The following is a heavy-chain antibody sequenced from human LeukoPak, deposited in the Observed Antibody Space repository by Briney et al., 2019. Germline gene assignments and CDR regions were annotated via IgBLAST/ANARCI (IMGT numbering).Heavy chain of an antibody. Sequence: GGSLRLSCEASGITIGDAWMSWVRQAPGKGLEWVGRIKSKSAGGTTDHAAPVKGRFTISRDDSKSTLYLQMNSLTIEDTAVYYCVTPPDWGQGTLVTVSS. D-gene: IGHD5-18*01. V-gene: IGHV3-15*01. CDR3: VTPPD. CDR1: GITIGDAW. CDR2: IKSKSAGGTT. J-gene: IGHJ4*02.